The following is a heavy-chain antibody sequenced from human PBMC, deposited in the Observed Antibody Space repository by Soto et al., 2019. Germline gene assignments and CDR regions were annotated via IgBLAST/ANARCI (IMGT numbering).Heavy chain of an antibody. CDR2: ISSSSSYI. CDR3: ARMVNVEKYYYDSSGYYSPAPFDY. J-gene: IGHJ4*02. V-gene: IGHV3-21*01. CDR1: GFTFSSYS. D-gene: IGHD3-22*01. Sequence: SXRLSFAASGFTFSSYSMNWVRQAPGKELEWVSSISSSSSYIYYADSVKGRFTISRDNAKNSLYLQMNSLRAEDTAVYYCARMVNVEKYYYDSSGYYSPAPFDYWGQGTLVTVSS.